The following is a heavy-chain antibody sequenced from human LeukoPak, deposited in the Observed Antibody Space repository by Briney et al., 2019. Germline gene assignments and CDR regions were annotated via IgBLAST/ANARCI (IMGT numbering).Heavy chain of an antibody. V-gene: IGHV4-31*03. J-gene: IGHJ2*01. Sequence: SETLSLTCTVSGGSISSGGYYWSWIRQHPGKGLEWIGYIYYSGSTYYNPSLKSRVTISVDTSKNQFSLKLSSVTAADTAVYYCAKSYSGFHWYFDLWGRGTLVTVSS. CDR1: GGSISSGGYY. CDR3: AKSYSGFHWYFDL. D-gene: IGHD1-26*01. CDR2: IYYSGST.